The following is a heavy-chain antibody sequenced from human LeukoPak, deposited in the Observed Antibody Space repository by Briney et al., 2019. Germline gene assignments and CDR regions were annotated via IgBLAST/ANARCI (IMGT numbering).Heavy chain of an antibody. Sequence: ASVKVSCKASGYTFNSCGITWVRQAPGQGLEWMGWISVYNGNTNYAQKLQGRVTMTTDTSTSTAYMELRSLRSDDTAVYYCARLGSGSYDGAFDIWGQGTMVTVSS. CDR2: ISVYNGNT. CDR3: ARLGSGSYDGAFDI. CDR1: GYTFNSCG. V-gene: IGHV1-18*01. D-gene: IGHD1-26*01. J-gene: IGHJ3*02.